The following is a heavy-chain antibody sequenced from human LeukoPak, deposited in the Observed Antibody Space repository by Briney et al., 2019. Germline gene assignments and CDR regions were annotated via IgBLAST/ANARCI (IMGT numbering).Heavy chain of an antibody. CDR1: GFTFSSYS. J-gene: IGHJ4*02. CDR3: ARVRFGGGNSALNS. Sequence: PGGSLRLSCAASGFTFSSYSMNWVRQAPGKGLEWVSSISSSSTYIYYADSVKGRFTISRDNAKNSLYLQMNSLRAEDTAVYYCARVRFGGGNSALNSWGQGTLVTVSS. V-gene: IGHV3-21*01. CDR2: ISSSSTYI. D-gene: IGHD4-23*01.